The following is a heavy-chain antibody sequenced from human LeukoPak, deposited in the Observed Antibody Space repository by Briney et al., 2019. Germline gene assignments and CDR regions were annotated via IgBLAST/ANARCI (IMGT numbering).Heavy chain of an antibody. V-gene: IGHV3-21*01. CDR3: ARDAYYCGGDCWGTDY. J-gene: IGHJ4*02. CDR1: GFTFSRYS. D-gene: IGHD2-21*02. Sequence: KPGGSLRLSCAASGFTFSRYSMNWVRQAPGKGLEWVSSISSSSSYIYYADSVKGRFTISRDNAKNSLYLQMNSLRAEDTAVYYCARDAYYCGGDCWGTDYWGQGTLVTVSS. CDR2: ISSSSSYI.